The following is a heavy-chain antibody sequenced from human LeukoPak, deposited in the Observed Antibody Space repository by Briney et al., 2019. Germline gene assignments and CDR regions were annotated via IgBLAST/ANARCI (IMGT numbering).Heavy chain of an antibody. CDR3: AKGPDTRMGDAFDI. D-gene: IGHD5-18*01. Sequence: PGGSLRLSCAASGFTFDDYAMHWVRQAPGKGLEWVSGISWNSGSIGYADSVKGRFTISRDNAKNSLYLQMNSLRAEDTALYYCAKGPDTRMGDAFDIWGQGTMVTVSS. CDR2: ISWNSGSI. V-gene: IGHV3-9*01. CDR1: GFTFDDYA. J-gene: IGHJ3*02.